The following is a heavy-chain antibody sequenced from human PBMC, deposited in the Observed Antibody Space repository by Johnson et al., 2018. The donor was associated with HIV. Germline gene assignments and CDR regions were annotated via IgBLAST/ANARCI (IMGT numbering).Heavy chain of an antibody. Sequence: VQLVESGGGLVKPGGSLRLSCAASGLTFNNAWMSWVRQAPGKGLEWVANIKQDGSEKYYVDSVKGRFTISRDNAKNSLYLQMNSLRAEDTAVYYCARVSSSSSFDAFDIWGQGTMVTVSS. J-gene: IGHJ3*02. CDR3: ARVSSSSSFDAFDI. CDR1: GLTFNNAW. V-gene: IGHV3-7*01. CDR2: IKQDGSEK. D-gene: IGHD6-6*01.